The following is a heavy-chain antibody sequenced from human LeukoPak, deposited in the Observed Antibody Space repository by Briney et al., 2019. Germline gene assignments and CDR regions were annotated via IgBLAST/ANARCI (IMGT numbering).Heavy chain of an antibody. CDR3: ARLEIAAAGNRWFDP. Sequence: SETLSLTCTVSGGSISSYYWSWIRQPPGKGLEWIGYIYYSGSTNYNPSLKSRVTISVDKSKNQFSLKLSSVTAADTAVYYCARLEIAAAGNRWFDPWGQGTLVTVSS. V-gene: IGHV4-59*12. D-gene: IGHD6-13*01. CDR1: GGSISSYY. J-gene: IGHJ5*02. CDR2: IYYSGST.